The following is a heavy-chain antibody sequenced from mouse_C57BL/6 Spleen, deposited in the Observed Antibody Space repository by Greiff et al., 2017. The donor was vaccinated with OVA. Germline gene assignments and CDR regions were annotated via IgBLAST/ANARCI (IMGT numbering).Heavy chain of an antibody. CDR2: IHPNSGST. Sequence: QVQLQQPGAELVKPGASVKLSCKASGYTFTSYWMHWVKQRPGQGLEWIGMIHPNSGSTNYNEKFKSKATLTVDKSSSTAYMQLSSLTSEDSAVYYCASQDYDYYAMDYWGQGTSVTVSS. D-gene: IGHD2-4*01. CDR1: GYTFTSYW. V-gene: IGHV1-64*01. J-gene: IGHJ4*01. CDR3: ASQDYDYYAMDY.